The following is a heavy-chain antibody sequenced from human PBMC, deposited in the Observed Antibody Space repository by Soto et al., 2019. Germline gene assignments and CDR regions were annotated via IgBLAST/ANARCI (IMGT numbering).Heavy chain of an antibody. CDR1: GFTFDDYA. J-gene: IGHJ3*02. D-gene: IGHD3-10*01. V-gene: IGHV3-9*01. Sequence: PGGSLRLSCAASGFTFDDYAMHWVRQAPGKGLEWVSGISWNSGSIGYADSVKGRFTISRDNAKNSLYLQMNSLRAEDTALYYCAKDSYYGSGSYYKGAFDIWGQGTMVTVSS. CDR3: AKDSYYGSGSYYKGAFDI. CDR2: ISWNSGSI.